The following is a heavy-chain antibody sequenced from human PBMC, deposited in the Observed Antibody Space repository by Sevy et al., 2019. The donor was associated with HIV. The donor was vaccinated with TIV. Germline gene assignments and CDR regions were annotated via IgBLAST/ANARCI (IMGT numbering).Heavy chain of an antibody. J-gene: IGHJ6*02. Sequence: GGSLRLSCVASGFVFRDYGMHWVRQAPGKGLEWVAVISYGGNHRYYADSVRDRFTISRDKSKNTLYLQMNNLRAEDTAVYYCAKGDSTFYGMDVWGQGTTVTVSS. D-gene: IGHD6-13*01. CDR2: ISYGGNHR. CDR1: GFVFRDYG. V-gene: IGHV3-30*18. CDR3: AKGDSTFYGMDV.